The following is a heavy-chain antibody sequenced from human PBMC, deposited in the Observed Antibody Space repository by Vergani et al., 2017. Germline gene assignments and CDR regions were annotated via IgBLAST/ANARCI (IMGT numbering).Heavy chain of an antibody. J-gene: IGHJ4*02. CDR3: ARDLLSGVRGVKSDY. D-gene: IGHD3-10*01. CDR2: INPSGGST. CDR1: GFTFSSYW. Sequence: VQLVESGGGLVQPGGSLRLSCAASGFTFSSYWMHWVRQAPGQGLEWMGIINPSGGSTSYAQKFQGRVTMTRDTSTSTVYMELSSLRSEDTAVYYCARDLLSGVRGVKSDYWGQGTLVTVSS. V-gene: IGHV1-46*03.